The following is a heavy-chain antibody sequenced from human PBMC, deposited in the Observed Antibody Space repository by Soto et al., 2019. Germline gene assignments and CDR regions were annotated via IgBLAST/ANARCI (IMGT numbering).Heavy chain of an antibody. CDR1: EFTFTTYA. CDR2: IGDSGDIK. J-gene: IGHJ4*02. CDR3: AKPCVPRITARPPRFDY. D-gene: IGHD6-6*01. Sequence: AGTLRLTCAVSEFTFTTYAMTWIRQAQGRGLEWVASIGDSGDIKYNADSLKSRSTNSRDNSTNTLYLQMNNLRAEYTALYYWAKPCVPRITARPPRFDYWGRGTLVTVSS. V-gene: IGHV3-23*01.